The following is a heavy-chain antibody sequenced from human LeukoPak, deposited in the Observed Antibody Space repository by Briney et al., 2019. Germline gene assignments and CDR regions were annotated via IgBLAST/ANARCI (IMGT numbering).Heavy chain of an antibody. J-gene: IGHJ6*02. Sequence: KPSETLSLTCTVSGGSISSGDYYWSWIRQPPGKGLEWIGYIYYSGSTYYNPSLKSRVTISVDTSKNQFSLKLSSVTAADTAVYYCAREGSVAAMPAGMDVWGQGTTVTVSS. CDR2: IYYSGST. CDR1: GGSISSGDYY. V-gene: IGHV4-30-4*08. D-gene: IGHD2-2*01. CDR3: AREGSVAAMPAGMDV.